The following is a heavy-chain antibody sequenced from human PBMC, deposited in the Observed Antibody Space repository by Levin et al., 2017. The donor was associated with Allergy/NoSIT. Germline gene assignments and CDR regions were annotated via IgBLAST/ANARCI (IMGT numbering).Heavy chain of an antibody. J-gene: IGHJ4*02. V-gene: IGHV3-9*01. D-gene: IGHD3-9*01. CDR3: VKDSYYDILTGSPYEY. CDR1: GFTFDSYA. CDR2: ISWNSENI. Sequence: PGGSLRLSCAASGFTFDSYAMHWLRQVPGKGLEWVSGISWNSENIDYADSVKGRFTISRDNAKKSLFLRMSSLRPEDTAFYYCVKDSYYDILTGSPYEYWGQGTLVTVSS.